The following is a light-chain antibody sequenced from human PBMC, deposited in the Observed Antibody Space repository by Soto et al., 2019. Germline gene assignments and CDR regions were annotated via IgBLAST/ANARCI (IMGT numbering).Light chain of an antibody. CDR1: QSVRSF. J-gene: IGKJ1*01. Sequence: EIVLTQSPATLSLSPGERATLSCRASQSVRSFLAWYQQKPGQAPRLLIFYAFHRATGIPARFSGSGSGTDFTLTISSLEPEDFAVYYCQQRSDWPGTFGQGSKVEI. CDR2: YAF. V-gene: IGKV3-11*01. CDR3: QQRSDWPGT.